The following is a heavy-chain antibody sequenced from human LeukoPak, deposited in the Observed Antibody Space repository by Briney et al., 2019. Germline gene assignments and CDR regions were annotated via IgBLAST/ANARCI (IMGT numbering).Heavy chain of an antibody. CDR2: IYHSGST. V-gene: IGHV4-38-2*02. Sequence: SETLSLTCTVSGYSISSGYYWGWIRQPPGKGLEWIGSIYHSGSTYYNPSLKSRVTISVDTSKNQFSLKLSSVTAADTAVYYCARVGWKYYDFWSGYSTAFDIWGQGTMVTVSS. CDR1: GYSISSGYY. J-gene: IGHJ3*02. D-gene: IGHD3-3*01. CDR3: ARVGWKYYDFWSGYSTAFDI.